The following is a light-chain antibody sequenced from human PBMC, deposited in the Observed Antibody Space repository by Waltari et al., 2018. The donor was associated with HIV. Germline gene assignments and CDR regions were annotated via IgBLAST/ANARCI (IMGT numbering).Light chain of an antibody. CDR1: TSVLYSPYNDNY. Sequence: DIVMTQSPDSLAVSLGERTTINCKSSTSVLYSPYNDNYLARYQQKPGQPPRLIIYWASTRESGVPDRFSGSGSGTDFTLTISSLQAEDVAVYYCQQYFSTPHTFAGGTKVEIK. V-gene: IGKV4-1*01. CDR3: QQYFSTPHT. CDR2: WAS. J-gene: IGKJ4*01.